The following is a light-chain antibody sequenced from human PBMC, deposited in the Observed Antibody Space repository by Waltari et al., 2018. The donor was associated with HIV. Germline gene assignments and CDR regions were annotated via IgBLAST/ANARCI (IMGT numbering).Light chain of an antibody. CDR1: SSDVGGHNY. J-gene: IGLJ1*01. CDR3: CSYTSSRSSDYV. CDR2: EVT. V-gene: IGLV2-14*01. Sequence: QSALTPPASVSGSPGQSITISCTGTSSDVGGHNYVSLYQLHPGKAPKLLLYEVTYRPSGVPDRFTASKSGNTASLTISGLQAEDEADYYCCSYTSSRSSDYVFGTGTKVTVL.